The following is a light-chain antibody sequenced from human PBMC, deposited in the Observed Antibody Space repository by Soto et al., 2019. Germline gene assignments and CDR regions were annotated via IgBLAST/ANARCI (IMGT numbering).Light chain of an antibody. V-gene: IGKV3-15*01. CDR2: GAS. CDR3: QQSSNWPRT. J-gene: IGKJ1*01. Sequence: EIVMTQSPATLSVSPGDRATLSCRASQSVSSNLAWYQQIPGQAPRLLIYGASTRATGIPARFSGSGSGTEFTLTISSLQYEDFAVYYCQQSSNWPRTFGQGTTVEIK. CDR1: QSVSSN.